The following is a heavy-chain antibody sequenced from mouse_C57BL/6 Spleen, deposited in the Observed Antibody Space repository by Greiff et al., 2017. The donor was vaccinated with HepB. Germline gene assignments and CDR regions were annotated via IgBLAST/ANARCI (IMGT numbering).Heavy chain of an antibody. D-gene: IGHD2-3*01. V-gene: IGHV3-6*01. Sequence: EVKLQESGPGLVKPSQSLSLTCSVTGYSITSGYYWNWIRQFPGNKLEWMGYISYDGSNNYNPSLKNPISITRDTSKNQFFLKLNSVTTEDTATYYCARGDDGYYSFAYWGQGTLVTVSA. CDR1: GYSITSGYY. J-gene: IGHJ3*01. CDR3: ARGDDGYYSFAY. CDR2: ISYDGSN.